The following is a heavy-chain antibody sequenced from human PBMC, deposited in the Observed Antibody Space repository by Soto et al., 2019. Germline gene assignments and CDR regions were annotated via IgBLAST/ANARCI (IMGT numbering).Heavy chain of an antibody. J-gene: IGHJ4*02. D-gene: IGHD3-10*01. Sequence: EVQLVESGGGLVQPGRSLRLSCAASGFTFDDYAMHWVRQAPGKGLEWVSGISWNSGSIGYADSVKGRFTISRDNAKNSLYLHMNSVRAEDTALYYCADGEVVRGTFDYWGQGTLVTVSS. CDR3: ADGEVVRGTFDY. CDR1: GFTFDDYA. V-gene: IGHV3-9*01. CDR2: ISWNSGSI.